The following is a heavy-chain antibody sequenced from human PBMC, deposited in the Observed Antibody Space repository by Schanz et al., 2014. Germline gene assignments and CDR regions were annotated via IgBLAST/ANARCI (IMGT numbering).Heavy chain of an antibody. D-gene: IGHD5-18*01. CDR3: ARGGYSYGSGYYAMDV. J-gene: IGHJ6*02. Sequence: EVQLVESGGGLVQPGGSLRLSCAASTFTFSSYWMHWVRQAPGKGLVWVSRIDRDGSRTNYADSVKGRFTISRNNAKSTVYLHMNRLGVEDMAVDNCARGGYSYGSGYYAMDVWGQGTAVTVSS. CDR2: IDRDGSRT. CDR1: TFTFSSYW. V-gene: IGHV3-74*01.